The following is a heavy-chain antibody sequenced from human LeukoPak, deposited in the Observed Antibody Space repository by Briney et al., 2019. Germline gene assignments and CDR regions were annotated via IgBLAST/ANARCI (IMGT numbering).Heavy chain of an antibody. V-gene: IGHV4-31*03. CDR3: ARGIVVVPAAPWFDP. J-gene: IGHJ5*02. CDR1: GGSISSGGYY. Sequence: PSETLSLTCTVSGGSISSGGYYWSWIRQHPGKGLEWIGYIYYSGSTYYNPSLKSRVTISADTSKNQFSLKLSSVTAADTAVYYCARGIVVVPAAPWFDPWGQGTLVTVSS. D-gene: IGHD2-2*01. CDR2: IYYSGST.